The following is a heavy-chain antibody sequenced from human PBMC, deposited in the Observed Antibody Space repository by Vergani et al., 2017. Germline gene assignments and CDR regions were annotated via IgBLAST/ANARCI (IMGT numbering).Heavy chain of an antibody. J-gene: IGHJ4*02. CDR2: ISGSSSYV. CDR1: GFSFSSYS. D-gene: IGHD2-8*01. Sequence: EVQLVESGGGLVKPGGSLRLSCAASGFSFSSYSMNWVRQAPGKGLEWVASISGSSSYVFYRDSVEGRFTITRDNAKMSVYLQMNSLRAEDTAMYFCARGLWDCTHIRCSPPSYWGQGTQVTVSS. V-gene: IGHV3-21*02. CDR3: ARGLWDCTHIRCSPPSY.